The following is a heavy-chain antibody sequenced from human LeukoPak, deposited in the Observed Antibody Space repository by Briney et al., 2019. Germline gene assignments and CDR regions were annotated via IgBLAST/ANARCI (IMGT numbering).Heavy chain of an antibody. CDR3: AKAGWGLLRRYYGMDV. CDR1: GFTFSSYA. D-gene: IGHD1-26*01. V-gene: IGHV3-23*01. CDR2: ISGSGGST. J-gene: IGHJ6*02. Sequence: PGGSLRLSCAASGFTFSSYAMSWVRQAPGKGLEWVSAISGSGGSTYYADSVKGRFTISRDNSKNTLYLQMNSLRAEDTAVYYCAKAGWGLLRRYYGMDVWGQGTTVTVSS.